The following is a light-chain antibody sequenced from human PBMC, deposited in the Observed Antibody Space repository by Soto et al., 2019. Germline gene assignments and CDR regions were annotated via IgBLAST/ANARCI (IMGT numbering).Light chain of an antibody. CDR2: DVT. Sequence: QSALIQLASVSGSPGQSITISCTGTSSDVDTYIYISWYQQHPGKAPKLIIYDVTNRPPGVSNRFSGSKSGNTASLTISGLQTEDEADYYCSSYTFSTLVFSTGTKVTVL. V-gene: IGLV2-14*03. J-gene: IGLJ1*01. CDR1: SSDVDTYIY. CDR3: SSYTFSTLV.